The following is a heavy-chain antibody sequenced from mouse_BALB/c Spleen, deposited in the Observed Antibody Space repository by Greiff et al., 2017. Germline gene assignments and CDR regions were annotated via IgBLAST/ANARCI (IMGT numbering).Heavy chain of an antibody. CDR3: TRDRGSYFDY. D-gene: IGHD1-1*01. J-gene: IGHJ2*01. CDR2: INSNGGST. Sequence: EVKLVESGGGLVQPGGSLKLSCAASGFTFSSYGMSWVRQTPDKRLELVATINSNGGSTYYPDSVKGRFTISRDNAKNTLYLQMSSLKSEDTAMYYCTRDRGSYFDYWGQGTTLTVSS. CDR1: GFTFSSYG. V-gene: IGHV5-6-3*01.